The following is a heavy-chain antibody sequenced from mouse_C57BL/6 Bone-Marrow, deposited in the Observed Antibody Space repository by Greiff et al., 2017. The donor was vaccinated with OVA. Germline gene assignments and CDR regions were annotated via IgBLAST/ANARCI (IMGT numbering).Heavy chain of an antibody. D-gene: IGHD1-1*01. J-gene: IGHJ4*01. Sequence: QVQLQQSGAELARPGASVKLSCKASGYTFTSYGISWVKQRTGQGLEWIGEIYPRSGNTYYNEKFKGKATLTADKSSSTAYMELRSLTSEDSAVDFCARCIYYYGSIYAMDYWGQGTSVTVSS. CDR2: IYPRSGNT. CDR1: GYTFTSYG. CDR3: ARCIYYYGSIYAMDY. V-gene: IGHV1-81*01.